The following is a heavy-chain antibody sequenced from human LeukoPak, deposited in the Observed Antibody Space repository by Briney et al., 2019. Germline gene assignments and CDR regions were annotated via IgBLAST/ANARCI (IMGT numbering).Heavy chain of an antibody. CDR2: ISYDGTKT. CDR3: ARDRRTGLYWYFDL. V-gene: IGHV3-30*03. CDR1: GFAFTTYG. Sequence: GGSLRLSCAASGFAFTTYGMHWVRQAPGEGLDWVALISYDGTKTYYSDSVKGRFTISRDSSRNTLYLQMTSLRAEDTAVYYCARDRRTGLYWYFDLWGRGTLVTVSS. D-gene: IGHD7-27*01. J-gene: IGHJ2*01.